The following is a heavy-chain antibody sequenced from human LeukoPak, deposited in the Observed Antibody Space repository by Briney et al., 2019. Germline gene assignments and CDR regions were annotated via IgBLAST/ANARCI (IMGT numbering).Heavy chain of an antibody. CDR3: ARGSSSSSLIDY. CDR1: GGSISSNSYY. V-gene: IGHV4-39*01. J-gene: IGHJ4*02. CDR2: IYYSGST. Sequence: PSGTLSLTCTVSGGSISSNSYYWGWIRLPPGKGLEWIGHIYYSGSTYYNPSLKSRVTISVDTSKNQFSLKLSSVTAADTAVYYCARGSSSSSLIDYWGQGTLVTVSS. D-gene: IGHD6-13*01.